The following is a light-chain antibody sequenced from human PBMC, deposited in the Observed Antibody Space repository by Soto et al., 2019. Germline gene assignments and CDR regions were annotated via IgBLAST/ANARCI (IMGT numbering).Light chain of an antibody. CDR3: QQYNSCTWT. Sequence: DIQITQSPSTLSASVGDRVTITCRASQSISSWLAWYQQKPGKAPKLLIYDASSLESGVQSGFSGSGSGTEFTLTISSLQPDDFATSYCQQYNSCTWTFGQGTKVDI. CDR1: QSISSW. J-gene: IGKJ1*01. CDR2: DAS. V-gene: IGKV1-5*01.